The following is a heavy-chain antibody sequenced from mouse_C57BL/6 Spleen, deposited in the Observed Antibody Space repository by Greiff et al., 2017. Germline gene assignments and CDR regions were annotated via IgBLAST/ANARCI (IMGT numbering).Heavy chain of an antibody. CDR2: ISDGGSYT. CDR1: GFTFSSYA. Sequence: EVKLVESGGGLVKPGGSLKLSCAASGFTFSSYAMSWVRQTPEKRLEWVATISDGGSYTYYPDNVKGRFTISRDNAKNNLYLQMSHLKSEDTAMXYCARALGDYDYSMDYWGQGTSVTVSS. J-gene: IGHJ4*01. V-gene: IGHV5-4*03. D-gene: IGHD2-4*01. CDR3: ARALGDYDYSMDY.